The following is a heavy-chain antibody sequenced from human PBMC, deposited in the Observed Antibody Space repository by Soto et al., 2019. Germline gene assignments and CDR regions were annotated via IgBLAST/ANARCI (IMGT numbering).Heavy chain of an antibody. D-gene: IGHD1-26*01. J-gene: IGHJ4*02. V-gene: IGHV4-34*01. Sequence: PSETLSLTCAVYGGSFSGYYWSWIRQPPGKGLEWIGEINHSGSTNYNPSLKSRVTISVDTSKNQFSLKLSSVTAADTAVYYCAGYSGSYFRSGFDYWGQGTLVTVSS. CDR3: AGYSGSYFRSGFDY. CDR2: INHSGST. CDR1: GGSFSGYY.